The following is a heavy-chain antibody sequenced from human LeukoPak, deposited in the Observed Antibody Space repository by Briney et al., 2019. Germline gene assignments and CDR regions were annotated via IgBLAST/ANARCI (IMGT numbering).Heavy chain of an antibody. J-gene: IGHJ4*02. V-gene: IGHV3-21*01. CDR3: SHGAMYGCYPTYYFGD. Sequence: SGGSLRLSCATSGFTFSTNTMNWVRQAPGKGLEWVSFISGSSGSIYYADSVKGRFTISRDNARSLIYLQMNSLRAEDSAIYYFSHGAMYGCYPTYYFGDWGQGTLVTVSS. CDR2: ISGSSGSI. CDR1: GFTFSTNT. D-gene: IGHD3-3*01.